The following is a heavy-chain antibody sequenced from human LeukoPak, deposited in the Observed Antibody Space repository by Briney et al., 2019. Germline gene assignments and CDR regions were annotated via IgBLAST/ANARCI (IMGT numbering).Heavy chain of an antibody. V-gene: IGHV3-23*01. CDR3: GKDWKLDY. J-gene: IGHJ4*02. Sequence: PGGSLRLSCAASGFTFNNYAMSWVRQAPGKGLEWVSAISDNGGDTKYADSVKGRFTISRDNSKNTLYLQMNSRRVEDTAIYYCGKDWKLDYWGQGTLVTVSS. D-gene: IGHD1-1*01. CDR2: ISDNGGDT. CDR1: GFTFNNYA.